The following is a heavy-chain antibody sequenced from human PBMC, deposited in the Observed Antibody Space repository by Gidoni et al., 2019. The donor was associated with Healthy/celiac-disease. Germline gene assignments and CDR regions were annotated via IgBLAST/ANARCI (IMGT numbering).Heavy chain of an antibody. Sequence: EVQLVESGGGLVKPGGSLRLSCAASGFTFSSYSMNWVRQAPGKGLEWVSSISSSGSYIYYADSVKGRFTISRDNAKNSLYLQMNSLRAEDTAVYYCARAIRGDYGSGILNAFDIWGQGTMVTVSS. J-gene: IGHJ3*02. CDR2: ISSSGSYI. CDR1: GFTFSSYS. CDR3: ARAIRGDYGSGILNAFDI. V-gene: IGHV3-21*01. D-gene: IGHD3-10*01.